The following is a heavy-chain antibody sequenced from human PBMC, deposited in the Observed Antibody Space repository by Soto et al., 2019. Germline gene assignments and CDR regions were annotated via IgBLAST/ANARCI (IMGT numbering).Heavy chain of an antibody. D-gene: IGHD1-26*01. V-gene: IGHV4-59*01. CDR1: GGSIRSYY. J-gene: IGHJ6*02. Sequence: SETLSLTCTVSGGSIRSYYWSWIRQPPGKGLEWIGYIYYSGSTNYNPSLKSRVTISVDTSKNQFSLKLSSVTAADTAVYYCARETWELLVVRHYYYGTDGWCPTTTVTVAS. CDR2: IYYSGST. CDR3: ARETWELLVVRHYYYGTDG.